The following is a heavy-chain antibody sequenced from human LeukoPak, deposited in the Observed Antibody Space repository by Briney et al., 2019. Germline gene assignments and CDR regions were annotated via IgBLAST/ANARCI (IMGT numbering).Heavy chain of an antibody. CDR3: ANSLPTVSTRSYFDY. D-gene: IGHD5/OR15-5a*01. V-gene: IGHV4-31*03. J-gene: IGHJ4*02. CDR1: DDSISRRGYY. CDR2: IYYNGRSGNT. Sequence: ASETLSLTCSVSDDSISRRGYYWSWIRQRPGMGLEWMGYIYYNGRSGNTYYNLALKSRVTMSIDTGEKHFSLRLTSVTAADTAVYYCANSLPTVSTRSYFDYWGQGTLVIVSS.